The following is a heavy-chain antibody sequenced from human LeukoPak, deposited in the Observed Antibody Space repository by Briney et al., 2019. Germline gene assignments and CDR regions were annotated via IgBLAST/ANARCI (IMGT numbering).Heavy chain of an antibody. D-gene: IGHD3-3*01. V-gene: IGHV1-69*13. CDR2: IIPIFGTA. CDR3: ARGPYDFWSGYYNYYYVDV. J-gene: IGHJ6*03. Sequence: ASVKVSCKASGGTFSSYAISWVRQAPGQGLEWMGGIIPIFGTANYAQKFQGRVTITADESTSTAYMELSSLRSEDTAVYYCARGPYDFWSGYYNYYYVDVWGKGTTVTVSS. CDR1: GGTFSSYA.